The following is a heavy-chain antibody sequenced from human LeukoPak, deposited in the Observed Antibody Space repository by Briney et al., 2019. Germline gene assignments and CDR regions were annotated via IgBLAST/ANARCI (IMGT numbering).Heavy chain of an antibody. V-gene: IGHV1-2*02. CDR2: INPNRGGT. CDR1: GYTFTRYY. Sequence: GASVKVSCTASGYTFTRYYMHWVRQAPGQGLEWMGWINPNRGGTNYAQKFQGRVTMTRDTSISTAYMELSRLRSDDTAVYYCARVFRHSCSSTSCNGAFDIWGQGTMVTVSS. J-gene: IGHJ3*02. CDR3: ARVFRHSCSSTSCNGAFDI. D-gene: IGHD2-2*01.